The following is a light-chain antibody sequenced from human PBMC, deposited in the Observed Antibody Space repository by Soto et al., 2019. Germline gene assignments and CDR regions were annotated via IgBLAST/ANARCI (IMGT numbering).Light chain of an antibody. Sequence: QSALTQPAPVSGPPGQSITISCTGTTSDVGGYNYVSWYQQHPGKVPKLLIHEVSNRPSGVSNRFSGSKSGNTASLTISGLQAEDEADYYCLSKTSSISYVFGTGTKVTVL. CDR2: EVS. CDR3: LSKTSSISYV. CDR1: TSDVGGYNY. V-gene: IGLV2-14*01. J-gene: IGLJ1*01.